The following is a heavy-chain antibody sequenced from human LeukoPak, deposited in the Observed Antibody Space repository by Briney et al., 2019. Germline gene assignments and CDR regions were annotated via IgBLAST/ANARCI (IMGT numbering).Heavy chain of an antibody. CDR1: GLTVTNAW. D-gene: IGHD4-11*01. J-gene: IGHJ4*02. V-gene: IGHV3-23*05. Sequence: GGSLRLSCSASGLTVTNAWMNWVRQAPGKGLEWVSTFKTKYHQVYYAESVRGRFTTSTDNSRNTVFLQMNSLRADDTALYYCARSVPDYTRFDYWGQGALVTVSS. CDR2: FKTKYHQ. CDR3: ARSVPDYTRFDY.